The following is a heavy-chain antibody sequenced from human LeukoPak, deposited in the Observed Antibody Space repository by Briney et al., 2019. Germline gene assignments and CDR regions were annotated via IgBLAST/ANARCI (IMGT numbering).Heavy chain of an antibody. J-gene: IGHJ4*02. CDR1: EGTFSSYA. CDR3: ARDLYSSGWYIDY. V-gene: IGHV1-69*13. Sequence: ASVKVSCKASEGTFSSYAITWVRQAPGQGLEWMGGIIPNFATANYAQKLQGRVTITADESTSTAYMELSSLRSEDTAVYYCARDLYSSGWYIDYWGQGTLVTVSS. D-gene: IGHD6-19*01. CDR2: IIPNFATA.